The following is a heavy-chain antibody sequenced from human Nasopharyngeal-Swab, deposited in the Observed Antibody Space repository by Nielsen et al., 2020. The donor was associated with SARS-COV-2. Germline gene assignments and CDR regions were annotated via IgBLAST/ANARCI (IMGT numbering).Heavy chain of an antibody. CDR3: ATPRGDSGYDGFDY. CDR1: GFTFSSYA. Sequence: GESLKISCAASGFTFSSYAVSWVRQAPGKGLEWVSAISGSGGSTYYADSVKGRFTISRDNSKNTLYLQMNSLRAEDTAVYYCATPRGDSGYDGFDYWGQGTLVTVSS. J-gene: IGHJ4*02. D-gene: IGHD5-12*01. V-gene: IGHV3-23*01. CDR2: ISGSGGST.